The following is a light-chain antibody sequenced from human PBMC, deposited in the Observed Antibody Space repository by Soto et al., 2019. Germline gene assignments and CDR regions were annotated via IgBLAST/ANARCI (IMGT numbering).Light chain of an antibody. Sequence: DIQMTQSPSTLSASVGARVTITCRASQSITTWLAWYKQKPGKVPKILSYAASTLQSGVPSRFSGSGSGTEFTLTISSLQPDDFATYYCQHYNSYSEAFGQGTKVDI. J-gene: IGKJ1*01. CDR1: QSITTW. CDR3: QHYNSYSEA. V-gene: IGKV1-5*01. CDR2: AAS.